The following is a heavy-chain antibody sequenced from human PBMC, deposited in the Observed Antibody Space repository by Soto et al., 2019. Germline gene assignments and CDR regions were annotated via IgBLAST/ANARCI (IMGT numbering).Heavy chain of an antibody. D-gene: IGHD5-18*01. J-gene: IGHJ4*02. CDR1: GFTFSSYS. CDR3: AVYGYGVSAADY. Sequence: GGSLRLSCAASGFTFSSYSMNWVRQAPGKGLEWVANINQDGSERYYVDSVRGRFTISRDNVENSLYLQLNSLRPEDTAVYYCAVYGYGVSAADYWGQGTLVTVSS. V-gene: IGHV3-7*03. CDR2: INQDGSER.